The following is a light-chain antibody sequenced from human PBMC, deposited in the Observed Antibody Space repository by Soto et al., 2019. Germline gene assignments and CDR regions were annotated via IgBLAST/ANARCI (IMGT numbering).Light chain of an antibody. CDR1: QGISSY. CDR2: AAS. V-gene: IGKV1D-8*03. CDR3: QQLFDSPIT. Sequence: VIWMTQSPSLLSASTGDRVTISCRMSQGISSYLAWYQQKPGKAPELLIYAASTLESGVPSRFSATVSGTEFSRTITSLQPEDFATYYCQQLFDSPITFGQGTRLEIK. J-gene: IGKJ5*01.